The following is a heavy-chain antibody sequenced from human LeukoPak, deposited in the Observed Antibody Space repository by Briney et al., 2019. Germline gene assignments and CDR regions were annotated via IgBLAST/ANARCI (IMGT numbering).Heavy chain of an antibody. CDR1: GFTVSTNY. CDR3: ARESNSGYYLSY. D-gene: IGHD3-22*01. V-gene: IGHV3-66*01. J-gene: IGHJ4*02. Sequence: PGGSLTLSCAASGFTVSTNYTSWVRQPPGKGLEWVSVIYSGGRTYYADSVKGRFTISRDNSKNTLYLQMNSLRAEDTALYYCARESNSGYYLSYWGQGTQVAVSS. CDR2: IYSGGRT.